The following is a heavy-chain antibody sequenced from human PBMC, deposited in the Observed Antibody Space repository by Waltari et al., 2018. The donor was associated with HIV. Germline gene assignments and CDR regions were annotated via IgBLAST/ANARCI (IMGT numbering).Heavy chain of an antibody. Sequence: QVKLEESGGGVVQPGRSLRLSCAASGFTLRTFGMHWVPQAPGWGLWWVAAISNDGSNNNYTDSVKGRFTISRNDSKNTLFLQRSSLGPEDTSVYFCAKGGAPTCGGDCTYPIDFWGRGTLVTVSS. CDR3: AKGGAPTCGGDCTYPIDF. CDR1: GFTLRTFG. V-gene: IGHV3-30*18. D-gene: IGHD2-21*02. J-gene: IGHJ4*02. CDR2: ISNDGSNN.